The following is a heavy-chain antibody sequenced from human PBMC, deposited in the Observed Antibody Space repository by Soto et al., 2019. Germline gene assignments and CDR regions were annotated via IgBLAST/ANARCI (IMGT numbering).Heavy chain of an antibody. CDR1: GGTFSSYA. V-gene: IGHV1-69*13. J-gene: IGHJ4*02. D-gene: IGHD6-6*01. Sequence: VASVKVSCKASGGTFSSYAISWVRQAPGQGLEWMGGIIPIFGTANYAQKFQGRVTITADESTSTAYMELSSLRSEDTAVYYCARSEGAARTSDYWGQGTLVTVSS. CDR3: ARSEGAARTSDY. CDR2: IIPIFGTA.